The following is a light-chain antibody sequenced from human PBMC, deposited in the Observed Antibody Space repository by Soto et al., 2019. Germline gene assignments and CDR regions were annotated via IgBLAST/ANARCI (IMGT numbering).Light chain of an antibody. CDR2: AAT. Sequence: DIQMTQAPSFPSASVGDRVTITSGASRSVSTSLNWYQQKPGKAPKVLIYAATNLQRGIPSRFSGGGFGTEFTLTISSLEPEDFATYYCQQSYSTRWTFGQGTKVDIK. V-gene: IGKV1-39*01. CDR1: RSVSTS. J-gene: IGKJ1*01. CDR3: QQSYSTRWT.